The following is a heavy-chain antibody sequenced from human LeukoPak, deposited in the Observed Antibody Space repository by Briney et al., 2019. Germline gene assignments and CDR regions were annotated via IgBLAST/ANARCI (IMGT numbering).Heavy chain of an antibody. CDR3: ARDGGGHCRSTSCYQPGNYYYGMDV. Sequence: PGGSLRLSCAASGFTFSDYYMSWVRQAPGKGLEWVAIISYDGSNEYHADSVKGRFTISRDNFKDTLYLQMNSLRVEDTAVYCCARDGGGHCRSTSCYQPGNYYYGMDVWGQGTTVTVSS. CDR2: ISYDGSNE. V-gene: IGHV3-30-3*01. CDR1: GFTFSDYY. J-gene: IGHJ6*02. D-gene: IGHD2-2*01.